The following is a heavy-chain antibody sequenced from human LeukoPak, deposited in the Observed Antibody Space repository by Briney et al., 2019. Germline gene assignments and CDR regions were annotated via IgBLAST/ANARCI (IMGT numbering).Heavy chain of an antibody. CDR1: DFTFDFYW. Sequence: GGSLRLSCVASDFTFDFYWMTWVRQAPGKGLERVANIKQDGSEKHYVDSVKGRFTISRDNAKNSLYLQMNSLRAEDTAVYYCAREGQDLDHWGQGTLVSVST. J-gene: IGHJ4*02. CDR2: IKQDGSEK. CDR3: AREGQDLDH. V-gene: IGHV3-7*01. D-gene: IGHD2-15*01.